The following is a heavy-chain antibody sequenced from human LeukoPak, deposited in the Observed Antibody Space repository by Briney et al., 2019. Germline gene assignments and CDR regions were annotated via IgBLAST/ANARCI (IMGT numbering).Heavy chain of an antibody. J-gene: IGHJ4*02. CDR3: ARTPGGNVGFNY. D-gene: IGHD4-23*01. CDR2: ISSSGSRT. CDR1: RFTFSTYA. V-gene: IGHV3-23*01. Sequence: GGSLRLSCAASRFTFSTYAMSWVRQAPGKGLEWVSSISSSGSRTYYADSVKGRFTISRDNSRNTLYLRMNSLRVEDTAVYYCARTPGGNVGFNYWGQGTLVTVSS.